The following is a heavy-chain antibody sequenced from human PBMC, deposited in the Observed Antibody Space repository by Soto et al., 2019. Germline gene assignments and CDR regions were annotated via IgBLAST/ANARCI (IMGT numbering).Heavy chain of an antibody. V-gene: IGHV3-48*03. CDR3: ARGQYSSGGGYFDY. J-gene: IGHJ4*02. CDR1: GFTFSSYE. D-gene: IGHD6-19*01. Sequence: EVQLVESGGGLVQPGGSLRLSCAASGFTFSSYEMNWVRQAPGKGLEWVSYISSSGSTIYYADSVKGRFTISRDNAKNSLYLKMNSLGAEDTAVYYCARGQYSSGGGYFDYWGQETLVTVSS. CDR2: ISSSGSTI.